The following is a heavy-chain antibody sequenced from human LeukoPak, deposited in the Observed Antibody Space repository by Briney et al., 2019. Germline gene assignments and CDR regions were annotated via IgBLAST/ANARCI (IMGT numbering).Heavy chain of an antibody. CDR1: GFTFSGSA. D-gene: IGHD3-3*01. CDR2: IRSKANSYAT. V-gene: IGHV3-73*01. Sequence: GGSLRLSCAASGFTFSGSAIPWVRQASGKGLEWVGRIRSKANSYATAYAASVKGRFTISRDDSKNTAYLQMNSLKTEDTAVYYCTSTGGFWSGLGMDVWGQGTTVTVSS. CDR3: TSTGGFWSGLGMDV. J-gene: IGHJ6*02.